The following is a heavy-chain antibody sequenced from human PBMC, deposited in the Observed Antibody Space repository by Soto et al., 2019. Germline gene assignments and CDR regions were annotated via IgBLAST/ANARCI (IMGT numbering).Heavy chain of an antibody. CDR3: ARETPGRSGSWGAFDI. Sequence: ASVKVSCKASGYTFTGYYMHWVRQAPGQGLEWMGWINPNSGGTNYAQKFQGWVTMTRDTSISTAYMELSRLRSGDTAVYYCARETPGRSGSWGAFDIWGQGTMVTVSS. J-gene: IGHJ3*02. V-gene: IGHV1-2*04. D-gene: IGHD1-26*01. CDR1: GYTFTGYY. CDR2: INPNSGGT.